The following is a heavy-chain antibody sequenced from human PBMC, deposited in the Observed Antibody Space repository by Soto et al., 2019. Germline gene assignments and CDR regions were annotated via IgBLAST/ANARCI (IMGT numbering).Heavy chain of an antibody. V-gene: IGHV1-58*01. Sequence: SVKVSCKASGFTFTSSAVQWVRQARGQRLEWIGWIVVGSGNTNYAQKFQERVTITRDMSTSTAYMELSSLRSEDTAVYYCAAGTDYYYYGMDVWGQGTTVTVSS. CDR1: GFTFTSSA. J-gene: IGHJ6*02. CDR3: AAGTDYYYYGMDV. CDR2: IVVGSGNT. D-gene: IGHD1-1*01.